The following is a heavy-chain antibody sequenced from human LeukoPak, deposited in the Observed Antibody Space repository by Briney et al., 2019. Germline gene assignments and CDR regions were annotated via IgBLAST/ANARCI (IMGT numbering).Heavy chain of an antibody. V-gene: IGHV1-3*01. J-gene: IGHJ4*02. Sequence: WMGWINAGNGNTKYSQKFQGRVTITRDTSASTAYMELSSLRSEDTAVYYCARWRHSYMDYWGQGTLVTVSS. CDR3: ARWRHSYMDY. D-gene: IGHD3-16*01. CDR2: INAGNGNT.